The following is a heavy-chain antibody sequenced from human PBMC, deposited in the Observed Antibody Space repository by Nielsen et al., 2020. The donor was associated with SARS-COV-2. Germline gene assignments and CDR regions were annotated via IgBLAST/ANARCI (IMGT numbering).Heavy chain of an antibody. CDR3: AREGDTYGVRNFDY. Sequence: GGSLRLSCAASEFIVSSKYMNWVRQAPGKGLEWVSVFYSGGTTLYADSVKGRFIISRDNSRNTLYLQMNSLRVEDTAIYYCAREGDTYGVRNFDYWGQGVMVTVSS. V-gene: IGHV3-53*01. CDR1: EFIVSSKY. D-gene: IGHD5-18*01. CDR2: FYSGGTT. J-gene: IGHJ4*02.